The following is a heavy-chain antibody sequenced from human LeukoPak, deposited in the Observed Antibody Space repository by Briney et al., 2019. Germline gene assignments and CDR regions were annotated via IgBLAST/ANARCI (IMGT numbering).Heavy chain of an antibody. CDR1: GGSISSYY. Sequence: PSETLSLTCSVSGGSISSYYWSWIRQPAGKGLEWIGRNYTSGTTNYNPSLKSRVTMSVDTSKNQFSLKLSSVTAADTAVYYCAREKVERWQQAAFDYWGQGTLVTVSS. CDR2: NYTSGTT. V-gene: IGHV4-4*07. D-gene: IGHD5-24*01. CDR3: AREKVERWQQAAFDY. J-gene: IGHJ4*02.